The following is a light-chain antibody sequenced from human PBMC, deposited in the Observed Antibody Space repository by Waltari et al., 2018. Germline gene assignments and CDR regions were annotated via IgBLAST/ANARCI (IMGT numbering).Light chain of an antibody. CDR1: SSNIGSNY. CDR2: RND. J-gene: IGLJ3*02. CDR3: ATWDDSLSGLWV. V-gene: IGLV1-47*01. Sequence: QSVLTQPPSASGTPGQRVPISCSGSSSNIGSNYVYWYQQLPGTAPKLLIYRNDQRPSGVPDRFSGSKSGTSASLAISGLRSEDEADYYCATWDDSLSGLWVFGGGTKLTVL.